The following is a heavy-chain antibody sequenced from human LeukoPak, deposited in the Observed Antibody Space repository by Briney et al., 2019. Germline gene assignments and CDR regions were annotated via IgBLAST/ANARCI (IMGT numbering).Heavy chain of an antibody. Sequence: QPGGSLRLSCAATGFTFNNYAMHWVRQAPGKGLEWVAVVSFDGSNKYYADSVKGRFTISRDNSKNTLSLQMNSLRAEDTAVYYCARDRRYYYYMDVWGKGTTVTVSS. CDR2: VSFDGSNK. CDR1: GFTFNNYA. CDR3: ARDRRYYYYMDV. V-gene: IGHV3-30*04. J-gene: IGHJ6*03.